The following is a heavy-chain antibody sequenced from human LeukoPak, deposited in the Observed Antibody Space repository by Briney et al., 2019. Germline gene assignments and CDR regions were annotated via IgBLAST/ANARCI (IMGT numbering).Heavy chain of an antibody. Sequence: SETLSLTCTVSGGSISSYYWSWIRQPAGKGLEWTGRIYTSGSTNYNPSLKSRVTMSVDTSKNQFSLKLSSVTAADTAVYYCARDGVTLAAGINWFDPWGQGTLVTVSS. J-gene: IGHJ5*02. CDR2: IYTSGST. CDR3: ARDGVTLAAGINWFDP. D-gene: IGHD6-13*01. V-gene: IGHV4-4*07. CDR1: GGSISSYY.